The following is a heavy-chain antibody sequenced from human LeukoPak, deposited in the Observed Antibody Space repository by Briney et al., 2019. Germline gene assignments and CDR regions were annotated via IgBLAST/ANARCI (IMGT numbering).Heavy chain of an antibody. V-gene: IGHV3-30*03. CDR1: GFTFSSYG. Sequence: GRSLRLSCAASGFTFSSYGMHWVRQAPGKGLEWAAVISYDGSNKYYADSVKGRFTISRDNSKNTLYLQMNSLRAEDTAVYYCAAGDSSGFYYYYYGMDVWGQGTTVTVSS. CDR3: AAGDSSGFYYYYYGMDV. D-gene: IGHD6-19*01. CDR2: ISYDGSNK. J-gene: IGHJ6*02.